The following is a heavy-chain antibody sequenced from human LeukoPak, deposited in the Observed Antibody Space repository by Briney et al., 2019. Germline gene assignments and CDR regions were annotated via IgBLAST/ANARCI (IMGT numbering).Heavy chain of an antibody. V-gene: IGHV4-59*12. J-gene: IGHJ3*02. CDR1: GGSISSYY. Sequence: SETLSLTCTVSGGSISSYYWSWIRQPPGKGLEWIGYIYYSGSTNYNLSLKSRVTISLDTPKNQFSLRLSSVTAADTAVYYCARVTNSLAFDIWGQGTMVTVSS. CDR3: ARVTNSLAFDI. D-gene: IGHD2-8*01. CDR2: IYYSGST.